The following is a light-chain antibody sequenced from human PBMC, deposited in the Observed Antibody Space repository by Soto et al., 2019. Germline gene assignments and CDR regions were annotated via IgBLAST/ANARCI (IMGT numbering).Light chain of an antibody. J-gene: IGLJ3*02. Sequence: QSALTQPPSASGSPGQSVTISCTGTSSDVGAYKYVSWYQQYPGKAPKLMIYEVSKRTSGVPDRFSGSKSGNTASLTVSGLQAEEEADYYCTSYVGSNIWVFGGGTKLTVL. V-gene: IGLV2-8*01. CDR2: EVS. CDR1: SSDVGAYKY. CDR3: TSYVGSNIWV.